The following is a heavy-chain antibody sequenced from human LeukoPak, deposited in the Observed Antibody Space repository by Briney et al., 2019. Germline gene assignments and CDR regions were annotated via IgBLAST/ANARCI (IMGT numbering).Heavy chain of an antibody. CDR2: ISSSSSYI. CDR1: GFTFSSYS. D-gene: IGHD5-24*01. Sequence: GGSLRLSCAASGFTFSSYSMNWVRQAPGKGLEWVSSISSSSSYIYYADSVKGRFTNSRDNAKNSLYLQMNSLRAEDTAVYYCARDSRDGYNEGAFDIWGQGTMVTVSS. V-gene: IGHV3-21*01. CDR3: ARDSRDGYNEGAFDI. J-gene: IGHJ3*02.